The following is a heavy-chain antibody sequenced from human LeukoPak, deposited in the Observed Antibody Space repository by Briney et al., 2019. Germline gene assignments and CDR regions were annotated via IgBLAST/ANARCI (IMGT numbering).Heavy chain of an antibody. CDR1: GGSFSGYY. J-gene: IGHJ4*02. D-gene: IGHD6-19*01. V-gene: IGHV4-34*01. CDR2: INHSGST. CDR3: ARGLSSGWYYGY. Sequence: PSETLSLTCAVYGGSFSGYYWSWIRQPPGKGLEWIGEINHSGSTNYNPSLKSRVTISVDTSKNQFSLKLSSVTAADTAVYYCARGLSSGWYYGYWGQGTLVTVSS.